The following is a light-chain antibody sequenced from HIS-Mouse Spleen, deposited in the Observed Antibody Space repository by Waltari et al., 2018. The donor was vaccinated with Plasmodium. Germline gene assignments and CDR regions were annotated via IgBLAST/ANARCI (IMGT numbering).Light chain of an antibody. CDR3: CSYAGSYTWV. Sequence: RTQPRSVSGSPGQSVTISCTGTSSDVGGYNYVSWYQQHPGKAPKLMIYDVSKRPSGVPDRFSGSKAGNTASRTISGLQAEDEADYYCCSYAGSYTWVFGGGTKLTVL. CDR1: SSDVGGYNY. J-gene: IGLJ2*01. CDR2: DVS. V-gene: IGLV2-11*01.